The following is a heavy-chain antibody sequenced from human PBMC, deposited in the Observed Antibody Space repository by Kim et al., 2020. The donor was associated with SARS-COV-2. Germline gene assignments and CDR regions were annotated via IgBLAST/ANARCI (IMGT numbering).Heavy chain of an antibody. Sequence: SLKSRVTISVDTSKNQFSLKLSSVTAADTAVYYCARGIAEYYYYYYGMDVWGQGTTVTVSS. D-gene: IGHD6-13*01. V-gene: IGHV4-59*09. J-gene: IGHJ6*02. CDR3: ARGIAEYYYYYYGMDV.